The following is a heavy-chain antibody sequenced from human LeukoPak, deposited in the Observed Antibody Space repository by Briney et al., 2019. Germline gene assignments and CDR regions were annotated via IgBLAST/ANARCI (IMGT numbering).Heavy chain of an antibody. CDR2: INNDGSTT. Sequence: PGGSLRLSCAASGFTFSSYWMHWVRQAPGKGLVWVSRINNDGSTTTYADSVKGRFTISRDNAKNTLLLQMNSLRAEDTAVYYCTREKGSGYLPNDYWGQGTPVTVSS. V-gene: IGHV3-74*01. CDR3: TREKGSGYLPNDY. D-gene: IGHD5-12*01. J-gene: IGHJ4*02. CDR1: GFTFSSYW.